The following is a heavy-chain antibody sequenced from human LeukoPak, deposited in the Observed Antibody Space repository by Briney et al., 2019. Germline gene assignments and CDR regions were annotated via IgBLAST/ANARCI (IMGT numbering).Heavy chain of an antibody. CDR3: ARVLSIAARHDAFDI. V-gene: IGHV4-59*11. CDR2: IYYSGST. D-gene: IGHD6-6*01. CDR1: GGSISSHY. Sequence: SETLSLTCIVSGGSISSHYWSWIRQPPGKGLEWIGYIYYSGSTNYNPSLKSRVTISVDTSKNQFSLKLSSVAAADTAVYYRARVLSIAARHDAFDIWGQGTMVTVSS. J-gene: IGHJ3*02.